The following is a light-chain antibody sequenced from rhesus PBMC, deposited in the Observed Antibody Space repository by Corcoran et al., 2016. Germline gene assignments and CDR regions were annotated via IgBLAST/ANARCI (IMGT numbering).Light chain of an antibody. CDR1: QCISSW. CDR2: KAA. J-gene: IGKJ1*01. CDR3: QLYNSAPWT. Sequence: DIQMTQSPSSLSASVGDKVTITCQASQCISSWLAWYQQKPGKAPKPLIYKAASLESGVPTRFSGSGSWTDFTLTLSSLQPEDFATYYGQLYNSAPWTFGQGSKVEIK. V-gene: IGKV1-16*01.